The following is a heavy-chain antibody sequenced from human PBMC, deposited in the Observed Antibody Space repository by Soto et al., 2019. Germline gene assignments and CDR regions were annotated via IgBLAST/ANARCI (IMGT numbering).Heavy chain of an antibody. V-gene: IGHV3-73*02. D-gene: IGHD1-26*01. CDR2: IRSKANSYAT. Sequence: EVQLVESGGGLVQPGGSLKLSCAASGFTFSGSAMHWVRQASGKGLEWVGRIRSKANSYATPYAASVKGRFTIPRDDSKNTAYLQMNSLKTEDTAVYYCTSPYSGSYRRDYWGQGTLVTVSS. CDR3: TSPYSGSYRRDY. J-gene: IGHJ4*02. CDR1: GFTFSGSA.